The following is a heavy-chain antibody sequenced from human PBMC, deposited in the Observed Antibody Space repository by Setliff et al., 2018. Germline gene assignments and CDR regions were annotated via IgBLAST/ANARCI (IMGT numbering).Heavy chain of an antibody. Sequence: SVKVSCKASGATFSSYGISWVRQAPGQGLEWMGGTIPMFGTTEYAQKFQGRLTIITDESTNTAFMQLSSLRSDYTAVYYCVREGVDSRSSTDYRYYMDVWGKGTTVTVPS. J-gene: IGHJ6*03. CDR1: GATFSSYG. D-gene: IGHD3-22*01. CDR3: VREGVDSRSSTDYRYYMDV. V-gene: IGHV1-69*05. CDR2: TIPMFGTT.